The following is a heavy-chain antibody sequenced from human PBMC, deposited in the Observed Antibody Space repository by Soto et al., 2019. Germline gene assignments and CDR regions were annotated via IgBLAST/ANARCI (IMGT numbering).Heavy chain of an antibody. CDR3: ASPRGSITMVRGPTGVIDY. CDR2: IYYSGST. CDR1: GGSISSSSYY. D-gene: IGHD3-10*01. J-gene: IGHJ4*02. Sequence: SETLSLTCTVSGGSISSSSYYWGWIRQPPGKGLEWIGSIYYSGSTYYNPSLKSRVTISVDTSKNQFSLKLSSVTAADTAVYYCASPRGSITMVRGPTGVIDYWGKGTLVT. V-gene: IGHV4-39*01.